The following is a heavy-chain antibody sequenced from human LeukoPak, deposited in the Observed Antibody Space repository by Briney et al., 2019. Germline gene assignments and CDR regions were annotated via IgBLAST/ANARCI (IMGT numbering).Heavy chain of an antibody. Sequence: GESLEISCQGSGSLFTIYWIGGVRQLPGKGLEGVGIIYSGVSYTRYVPSFQGQVHISADKSIRTAYLQWSSLKASDTAMYYCARAGAGSSSDHDYWGQGTVVSVSS. J-gene: IGHJ4*02. D-gene: IGHD6-13*01. CDR1: GSLFTIYW. CDR3: ARAGAGSSSDHDY. V-gene: IGHV5-51*01. CDR2: IYSGVSYT.